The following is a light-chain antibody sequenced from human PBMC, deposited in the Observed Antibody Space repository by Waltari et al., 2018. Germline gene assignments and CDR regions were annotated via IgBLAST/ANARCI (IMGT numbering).Light chain of an antibody. CDR2: DVS. J-gene: IGLJ1*01. CDR1: SSDIGNYNY. CDR3: SSYTSSTTAL. Sequence: QSALTQPASVSGSPGQSITISCTGPSSDIGNYNYVSWYKQHPGKAPKLMIYDVSKRPSGVSTRFSGSKSGNTASLTISGLQAEDEADYYCSSYTSSTTALFGTGTRVTVL. V-gene: IGLV2-14*03.